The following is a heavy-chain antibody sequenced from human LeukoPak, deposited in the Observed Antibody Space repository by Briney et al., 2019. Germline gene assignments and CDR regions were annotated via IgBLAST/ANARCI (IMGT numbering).Heavy chain of an antibody. CDR1: GFIFDDYA. V-gene: IGHV3-30*03. J-gene: IGHJ4*02. CDR2: ISYDGSDK. CDR3: ARDVGLRYFFEF. D-gene: IGHD1-26*01. Sequence: GGSLRLSCAASGFIFDDYAMHWVRQAPGKGLEWVALISYDGSDKHFADSVKGRFTISRDISKSTLYLQMNSLRAEDTAVYYCARDVGLRYFFEFWGQGSLVAVSS.